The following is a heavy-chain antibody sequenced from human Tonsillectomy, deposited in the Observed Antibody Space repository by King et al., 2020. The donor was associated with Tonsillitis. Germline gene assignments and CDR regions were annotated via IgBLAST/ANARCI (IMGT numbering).Heavy chain of an antibody. CDR2: ISSSGSTI. V-gene: IGHV3-11*01. Sequence: VQLVESGGGLVKPGGSLRLSCAASGFTFSDYYMSWIRQAPGKGLEWGSYISSSGSTIYYADSVKGRFTIFRDNAKNSLYLQMNSLRAEDTAVYYCARTVLRFLEWFPFADYWGQGTLVTVSS. J-gene: IGHJ4*02. CDR1: GFTFSDYY. D-gene: IGHD3-3*01. CDR3: ARTVLRFLEWFPFADY.